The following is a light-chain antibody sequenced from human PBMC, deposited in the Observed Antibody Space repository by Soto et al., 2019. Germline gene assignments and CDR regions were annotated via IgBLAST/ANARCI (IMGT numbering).Light chain of an antibody. CDR3: QQYQNLPPSAT. CDR2: DAS. V-gene: IGKV1-33*01. J-gene: IGKJ4*01. Sequence: DIQLTQSPSSLSASVGDRVTITCQASQDISNYLNWYQQKPGKAPKLLIYDASNLETGVPSRFSGSGSGTDCTVTISSLQPEDIATYSCQQYQNLPPSATFGGGTQVEIK. CDR1: QDISNY.